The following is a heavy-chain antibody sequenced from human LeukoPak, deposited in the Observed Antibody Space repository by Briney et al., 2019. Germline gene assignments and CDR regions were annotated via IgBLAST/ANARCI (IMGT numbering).Heavy chain of an antibody. CDR2: VSLSGLT. CDR3: SRENGAFAPFGY. J-gene: IGHJ4*02. Sequence: PSETLSLTCAVSGGSITSTNWCSWLRPPPGQGLEWMWEVSLSGLTSSNPSLSSRIIMALSTSKNHLSLNLTSVTAADTAVYYCSRENGAFAPFGYWGQGTRVTVTS. V-gene: IGHV4-4*02. CDR1: GGSITSTNW. D-gene: IGHD2-8*01.